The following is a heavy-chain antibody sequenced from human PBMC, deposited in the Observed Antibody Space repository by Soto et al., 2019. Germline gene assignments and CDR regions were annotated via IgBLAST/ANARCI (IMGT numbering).Heavy chain of an antibody. J-gene: IGHJ4*02. Sequence: EVQLLESGGGLVQPGGSLRLSCAASGFTFSSYAMHWVRQAPGKGLEWVSSIRCNGGSTSYAGSVMGRFTISRDNSKNTLYLQMNSLRAEDTAVYYCAKVGPSGYCSSTSCSVDYWGQGTLVTVSS. CDR2: IRCNGGST. CDR3: AKVGPSGYCSSTSCSVDY. CDR1: GFTFSSYA. D-gene: IGHD2-2*03. V-gene: IGHV3-23*01.